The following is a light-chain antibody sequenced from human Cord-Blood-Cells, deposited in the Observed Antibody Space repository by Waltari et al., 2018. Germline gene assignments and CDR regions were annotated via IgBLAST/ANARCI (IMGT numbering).Light chain of an antibody. CDR3: QQYNSYPIT. CDR1: QSISSL. Sequence: DIQMTQSPATLSASVGDRVTITCRASQSISSLVAWYQQKPGKAPKLLIYDASSLESGVPSRLSGSGSGTEFTLTISSLQPDDFATYYCQQYNSYPITFGQGTRLEIK. CDR2: DAS. V-gene: IGKV1-5*01. J-gene: IGKJ5*01.